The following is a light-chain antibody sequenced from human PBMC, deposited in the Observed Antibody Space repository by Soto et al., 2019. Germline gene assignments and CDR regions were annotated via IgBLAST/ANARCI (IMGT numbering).Light chain of an antibody. Sequence: PMTQFPSTLSASVGDRVTITCRASQNIDIWLAWYQQKPAKVPKLLIYEASTLESGIPSRFSASGSGTEFTLTISSLQPDDFATYYCQQYDNYSPTFGQGTKVEIK. CDR3: QQYDNYSPT. J-gene: IGKJ1*01. V-gene: IGKV1-5*03. CDR2: EAS. CDR1: QNIDIW.